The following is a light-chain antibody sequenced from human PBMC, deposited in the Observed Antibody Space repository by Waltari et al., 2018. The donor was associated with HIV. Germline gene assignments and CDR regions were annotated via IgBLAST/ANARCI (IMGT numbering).Light chain of an antibody. CDR1: SSNIGRHA. CDR3: SAWDDSLDGPV. CDR2: DNN. J-gene: IGLJ2*01. Sequence: QPVLTQPPSASGTPGQRVIITCSGSSSNIGRHAVSWYQHLPGATPTLLILDNNQRASGVPDRFSCSKSATSASLAISGLRSVDEADYSCSAWDDSLDGPVFGGGTKLTVL. V-gene: IGLV1-44*01.